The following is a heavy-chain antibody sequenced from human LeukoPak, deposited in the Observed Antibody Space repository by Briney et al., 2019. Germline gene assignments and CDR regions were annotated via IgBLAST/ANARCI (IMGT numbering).Heavy chain of an antibody. Sequence: HAGGSLRLSCAVSGFTFSSYWMHWVRQAPGKGLVWVSRIKTDGSSTGCADSVKGRFTISRDNAKNTLYLQMDSLRAENTVVYYCARESAGAALGDWGQGTLVTVSS. CDR3: ARESAGAALGD. CDR1: GFTFSSYW. J-gene: IGHJ4*02. CDR2: IKTDGSST. D-gene: IGHD6-6*01. V-gene: IGHV3-74*01.